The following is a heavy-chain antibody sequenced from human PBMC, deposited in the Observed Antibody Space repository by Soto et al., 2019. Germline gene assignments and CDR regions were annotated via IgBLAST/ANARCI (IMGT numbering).Heavy chain of an antibody. CDR3: VKNESINWYSGHFRH. CDR2: INWNSGSI. V-gene: IGHV3-9*01. J-gene: IGHJ1*01. CDR1: RFTFDDYA. Sequence: SLSLACAASRFTFDDYAMHWVRQLPGKGLEWVSGINWNSGSIGYGDSVKGRFAISRDNAKNSLHLQMNSLSAEDTAFYYCVKNESINWYSGHFRHWGQGTLVTVSS. D-gene: IGHD6-13*01.